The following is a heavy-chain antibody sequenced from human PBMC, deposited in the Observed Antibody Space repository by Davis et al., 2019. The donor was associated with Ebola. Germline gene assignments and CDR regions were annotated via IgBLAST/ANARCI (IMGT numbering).Heavy chain of an antibody. J-gene: IGHJ4*02. CDR1: GFTFSSFA. Sequence: PGGSLRLSCAASGFTFSSFALHWLRQAPGKGLEWVAVISFDGRDQFYAESVKGRFTISRDDSKDTLYLQMNGLRTEDTALYYCAKDWEWERAPSNFFEKWGQGTLVSVSS. D-gene: IGHD1-26*01. CDR3: AKDWEWERAPSNFFEK. V-gene: IGHV3-30*18. CDR2: ISFDGRDQ.